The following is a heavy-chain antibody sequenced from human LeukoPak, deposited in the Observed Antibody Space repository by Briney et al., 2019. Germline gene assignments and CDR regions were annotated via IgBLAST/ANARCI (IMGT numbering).Heavy chain of an antibody. CDR1: GYTXSGYD. Sequence: ASVKVSCKASGYTXSGYDMHWVRQAPGQGLEWMGWINPNSGGTNYAQKFQGRVTMTRDTSISTAYMELSRLRSDDTAVYYCARDIYGSGSYYDYWGQGTLVTVSS. CDR2: INPNSGGT. D-gene: IGHD3-10*01. CDR3: ARDIYGSGSYYDY. V-gene: IGHV1-2*02. J-gene: IGHJ4*02.